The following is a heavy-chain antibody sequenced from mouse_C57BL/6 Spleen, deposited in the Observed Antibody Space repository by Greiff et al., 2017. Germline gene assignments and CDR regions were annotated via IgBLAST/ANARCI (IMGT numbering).Heavy chain of an antibody. Sequence: QVQLKESGAELVMPGASVTLSCKASGYTFTDYEMHWVKQTPVHGLEWIGAIDPETGGTAYNQKFKGKAILTADKSSSTAYMELRSLTSEDSAVYYWTRTIATVVFGDWGQGTTLTVSS. CDR3: TRTIATVVFGD. J-gene: IGHJ2*01. D-gene: IGHD1-1*01. CDR2: IDPETGGT. V-gene: IGHV1-15*01. CDR1: GYTFTDYE.